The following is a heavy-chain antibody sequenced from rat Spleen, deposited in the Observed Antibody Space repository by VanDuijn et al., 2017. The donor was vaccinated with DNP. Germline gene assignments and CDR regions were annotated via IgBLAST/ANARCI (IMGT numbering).Heavy chain of an antibody. CDR2: ISYDGFST. CDR1: GFTFSDFY. J-gene: IGHJ2*01. D-gene: IGHD1-12*02. V-gene: IGHV5-22*01. CDR3: VRPHHYAGSYPRY. Sequence: EVQLVESGGGLVQPGRSLKLSCAASGFTFSDFYMAWVRQAPTEGLEWVAYISYDGFSTYYGDSVKGRFTISRDNAKSTLYLQMNSLRSEDMATYFCVRPHHYAGSYPRYWGQGVMVTVSS.